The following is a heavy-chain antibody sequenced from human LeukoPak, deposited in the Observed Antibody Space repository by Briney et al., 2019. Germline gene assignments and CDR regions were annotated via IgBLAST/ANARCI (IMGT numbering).Heavy chain of an antibody. Sequence: GGSLRLSCAASGFTFSSYAMSWVRQAPGKGLEWVSAISGSGGSTYYADSVKGRFTISRDNSKNTLYLQMNSLRAEDTAVYYCAKGGYYGSGSYLSPNWFDHWGQGTLVTVSS. D-gene: IGHD3-10*01. CDR3: AKGGYYGSGSYLSPNWFDH. CDR1: GFTFSSYA. V-gene: IGHV3-23*01. CDR2: ISGSGGST. J-gene: IGHJ5*02.